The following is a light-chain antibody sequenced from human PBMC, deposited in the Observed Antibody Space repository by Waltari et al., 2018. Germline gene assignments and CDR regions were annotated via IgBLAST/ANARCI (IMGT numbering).Light chain of an antibody. Sequence: QSALTQPPSVSKSLGQSVTISCTGTSSDLGGYAGFSWYQQHSGTAPTLLIYEVTKRPSGVSDRFSGSKSGNTASLTISGLQAEDEADYYCGSYSTGNTVLFGGGTRLTVL. J-gene: IGLJ2*01. CDR3: GSYSTGNTVL. CDR1: SSDLGGYAG. V-gene: IGLV2-8*02. CDR2: EVT.